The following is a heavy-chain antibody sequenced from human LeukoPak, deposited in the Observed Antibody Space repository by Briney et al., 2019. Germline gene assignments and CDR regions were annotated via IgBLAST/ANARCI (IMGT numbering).Heavy chain of an antibody. J-gene: IGHJ3*01. CDR3: AKSNGYGLVDL. CDR1: GCSISSYY. D-gene: IGHD3-10*01. Sequence: SDTLSLTCTDSGCSISSYYWILIRQPPGTALEGIGYIFYSRSTNYTPSLKSRVTISVDTSKNQFSLKLSSVSAAETAVYYCAKSNGYGLVDLWGQGTMVTVSS. CDR2: IFYSRST. V-gene: IGHV4-59*07.